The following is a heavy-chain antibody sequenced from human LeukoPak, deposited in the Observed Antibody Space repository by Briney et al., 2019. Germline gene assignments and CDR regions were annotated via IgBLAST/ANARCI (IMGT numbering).Heavy chain of an antibody. V-gene: IGHV4-34*01. J-gene: IGHJ4*02. CDR2: INHSGTT. CDR1: GGSFSGYY. D-gene: IGHD3-10*01. Sequence: PSEILSLTCAVYGGSFSGYYWSWIRQPPGKGLEWIGEINHSGTTNYNPSLKSRVTISLATSKHQFSLKLSSVTAADTAVYYCASSGSGSYYNFDYWGQGTLATVSS. CDR3: ASSGSGSYYNFDY.